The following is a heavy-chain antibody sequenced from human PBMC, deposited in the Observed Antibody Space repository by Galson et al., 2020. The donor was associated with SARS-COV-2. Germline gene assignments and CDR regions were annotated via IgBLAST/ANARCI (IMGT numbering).Heavy chain of an antibody. D-gene: IGHD3-9*01. Sequence: GGSLRLSCAASGFTFRNYGINWVRQAPGKGLEWVALILYDGSNRYYADSVKGRFTISRDNSKNTVYLQMNSLRAEDTAVYYCAKDIRRYFDWSPGDFDYWGQGTLVTVSS. CDR1: GFTFRNYG. CDR2: ILYDGSNR. CDR3: AKDIRRYFDWSPGDFDY. J-gene: IGHJ4*02. V-gene: IGHV3-30*18.